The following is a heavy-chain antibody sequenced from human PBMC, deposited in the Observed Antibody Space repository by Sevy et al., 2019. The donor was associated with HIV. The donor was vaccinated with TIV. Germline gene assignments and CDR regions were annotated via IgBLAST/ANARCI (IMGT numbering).Heavy chain of an antibody. CDR2: MRPKSGEV. J-gene: IGHJ4*02. V-gene: IGHV1-8*01. Sequence: ASVKVSCKASRSTFVSNDINWLRQAPGQGLEGVGWMRPKSGEVGYAQKFQGRVTITRNISITTAYLELGRLRFDDTAVYYCAQGYYFTYWGQGTVVTVSS. CDR3: AQGYYFTY. CDR1: RSTFVSND. D-gene: IGHD3-22*01.